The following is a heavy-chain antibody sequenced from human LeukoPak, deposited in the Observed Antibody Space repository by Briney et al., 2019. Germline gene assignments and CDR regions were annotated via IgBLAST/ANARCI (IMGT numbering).Heavy chain of an antibody. CDR3: STGPAASFDY. J-gene: IGHJ4*02. V-gene: IGHV4-59*11. D-gene: IGHD2-2*01. Sequence: SATLSLTWTVSGGSISRHYWSWVRQPPGKGLEWIGLIYYSGSTTSHHTLKGRVTITVDPSKNQFSLKLSAVATADTAVYYCSTGPAASFDYWGQGTLVTVSS. CDR2: IYYSGST. CDR1: GGSISRHY.